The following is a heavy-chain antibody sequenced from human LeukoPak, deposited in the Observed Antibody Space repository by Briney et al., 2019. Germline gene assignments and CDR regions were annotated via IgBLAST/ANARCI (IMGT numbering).Heavy chain of an antibody. CDR2: ISGSGGST. CDR3: ATQTPPYYELC. J-gene: IGHJ4*02. V-gene: IGHV3-23*01. CDR1: GFTFSSYA. Sequence: PGGSLRLSCAASGFTFSSYAMSWVRQAPGKGLEWVSAISGSGGSTYYADSVKGRFTISRDNAKNSLYLQMNSLRAEDTAVYYCATQTPPYYELCWGQGTLVTVSS. D-gene: IGHD3-22*01.